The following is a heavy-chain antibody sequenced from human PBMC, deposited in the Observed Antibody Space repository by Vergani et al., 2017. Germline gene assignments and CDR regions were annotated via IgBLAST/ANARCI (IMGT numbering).Heavy chain of an antibody. D-gene: IGHD1-26*01. V-gene: IGHV3-53*01. CDR3: ARDFVGASQFDY. CDR1: GFTVSSNY. Sequence: EVQLVESGGGLIQPGGSLRLSCAASGFTVSSNYMSWVREAPGKGLEWVSVIYSGGSTYYAASVKGRFTISRDNSKNTLYLQMNSLRAEDTALYYCARDFVGASQFDYWGQGTLVTVSS. CDR2: IYSGGST. J-gene: IGHJ4*02.